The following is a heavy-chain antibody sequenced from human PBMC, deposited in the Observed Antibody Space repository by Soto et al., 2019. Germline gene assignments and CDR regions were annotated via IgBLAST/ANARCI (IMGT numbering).Heavy chain of an antibody. CDR2: IYYSGST. CDR1: SGSTSSHN. Sequence: QVQLQQSGPGLVKPSETLSLTCTVSSGSTSSHNWSWIRQPPGKGLEWIGYIYYSGSTSYNPSLKSRVTISADTSTKQFSLKLSSVTAADTAVYYCVRQGIGDLYGLVDVWGQGTTVSVSS. CDR3: VRQGIGDLYGLVDV. V-gene: IGHV4-59*08. D-gene: IGHD3-10*01. J-gene: IGHJ6*02.